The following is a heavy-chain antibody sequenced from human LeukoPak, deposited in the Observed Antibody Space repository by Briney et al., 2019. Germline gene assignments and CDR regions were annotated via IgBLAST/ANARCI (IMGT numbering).Heavy chain of an antibody. V-gene: IGHV4-39*01. CDR2: IYYSGST. J-gene: IGHJ4*02. CDR1: GGSISSSSYY. Sequence: SETLSLTCTVSGGSISSSSYYWGWIRQPPGKGLEWIVSIYYSGSTYYNPSLKSRVTISVDTSKNQFSLKLSSVTAADTAVYYCARLSITMIVVDYWGQGTLVTVSS. D-gene: IGHD3-22*01. CDR3: ARLSITMIVVDY.